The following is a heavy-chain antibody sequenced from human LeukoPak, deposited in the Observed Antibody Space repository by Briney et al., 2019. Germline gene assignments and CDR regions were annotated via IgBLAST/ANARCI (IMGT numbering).Heavy chain of an antibody. CDR1: GYTFSNFG. V-gene: IGHV1-18*01. Sequence: ASVKVSCEASGYTFSNFGISWVRQAPGQGLEWMGWISGNNDNPNYGQKFQGRFTVTSDSSTRTAYMELKRLRSDDTAVYYCARDGTSTDDYWGQGTLVTVSS. J-gene: IGHJ4*02. D-gene: IGHD2-2*01. CDR3: ARDGTSTDDY. CDR2: ISGNNDNP.